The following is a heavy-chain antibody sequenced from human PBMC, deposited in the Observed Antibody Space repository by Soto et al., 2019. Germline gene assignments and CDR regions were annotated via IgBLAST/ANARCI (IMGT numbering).Heavy chain of an antibody. V-gene: IGHV1-2*04. CDR1: GYTFTGYY. Sequence: ASVKVSCKASGYTFTGYYMHWVRQAPGQGLEWMGWINPNSGGTNYAQKFQGWVTMTRDTSISTAYMELGRLRSDDTAVYYCARDLGRTGTTSSYYYYYYGMDVWGQGTTVTVSS. D-gene: IGHD1-7*01. J-gene: IGHJ6*02. CDR2: INPNSGGT. CDR3: ARDLGRTGTTSSYYYYYYGMDV.